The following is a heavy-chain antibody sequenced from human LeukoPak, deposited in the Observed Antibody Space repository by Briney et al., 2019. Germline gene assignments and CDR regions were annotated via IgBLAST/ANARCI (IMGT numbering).Heavy chain of an antibody. V-gene: IGHV1-8*01. CDR3: ASAGEGGSPDAFDI. CDR2: MNPNSAHT. J-gene: IGHJ3*02. CDR1: GYTFTSYD. Sequence: GASVKVSCTASGYTFTSYDIHWVRQATGHGLEWMGWMNPNSAHTGHAQKFQGRVTMTRDSSITTAYMELSGLTSEDTAMYYCASAGEGGSPDAFDIWGQGTMVTVSS. D-gene: IGHD7-27*01.